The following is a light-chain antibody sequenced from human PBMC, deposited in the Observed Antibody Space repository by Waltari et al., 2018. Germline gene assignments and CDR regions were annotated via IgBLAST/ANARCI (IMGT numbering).Light chain of an antibody. CDR3: AAWDDSLSAVP. Sequence: QSVLTQPPSTSGTPGQRVTISCSGSNSNIGSNYVYWYQQVPGMAPKLLIYKNNPRPSGVPARFSGSKSGTSASLAISALRSEDEADYYCAAWDDSLSAVPFGGGTKVTVL. CDR1: NSNIGSNY. CDR2: KNN. V-gene: IGLV1-47*01. J-gene: IGLJ2*01.